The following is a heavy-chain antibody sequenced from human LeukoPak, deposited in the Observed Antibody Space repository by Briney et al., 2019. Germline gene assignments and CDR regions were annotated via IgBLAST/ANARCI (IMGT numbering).Heavy chain of an antibody. Sequence: RSSETLSLTCTVSGGSISSYYWSWIRQPPGKGLEGIGYIYYSGSTNYNPSLKSRVTIPVDTSKNQFSLKLSSVTAADTAVYYCARGGKMVRGVLSWFDPWGQGTLVTVSS. V-gene: IGHV4-59*01. D-gene: IGHD3-10*01. CDR2: IYYSGST. CDR1: GGSISSYY. J-gene: IGHJ5*02. CDR3: ARGGKMVRGVLSWFDP.